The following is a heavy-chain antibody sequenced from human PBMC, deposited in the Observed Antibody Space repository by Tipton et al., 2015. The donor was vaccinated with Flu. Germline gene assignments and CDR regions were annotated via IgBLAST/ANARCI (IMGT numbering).Heavy chain of an antibody. V-gene: IGHV4-39*01. CDR1: GGSISSSSDY. Sequence: TLSLTCNVSGGSISSSSDYWGWIRQPPGKGLEWIGTIYSSGSTYFNPSLRSRVTISVDTSKNQFSLRLSSMTAADTAVYYCARRDYSNYVSDPKNWFDPWGQGTLVTVSS. CDR2: IYSSGST. J-gene: IGHJ5*02. CDR3: ARRDYSNYVSDPKNWFDP. D-gene: IGHD4-11*01.